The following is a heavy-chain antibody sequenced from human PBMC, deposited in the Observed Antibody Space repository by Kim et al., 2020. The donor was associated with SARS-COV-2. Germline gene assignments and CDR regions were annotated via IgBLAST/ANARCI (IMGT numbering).Heavy chain of an antibody. Sequence: GESLKISCKASGYTFTSYWIGWVRQMPGKGLEWMGIVYPGDSDTRYSPSFQGHVTIPVDKSISTAYLQWSSLKASDTATYFCARGLERSDGYHFDALDIWGQGALVIV. CDR3: ARGLERSDGYHFDALDI. V-gene: IGHV5-51*01. J-gene: IGHJ3*02. D-gene: IGHD3-22*01. CDR1: GYTFTSYW. CDR2: VYPGDSDT.